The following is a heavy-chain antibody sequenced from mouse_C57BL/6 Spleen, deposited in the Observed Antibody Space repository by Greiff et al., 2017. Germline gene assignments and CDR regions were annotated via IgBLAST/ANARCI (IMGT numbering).Heavy chain of an antibody. Sequence: QVQLQQPGAELAKPGASVKLSCKASGYTFTSYWMHWVKQRTGRGLEWIGRIDPNSGGTKYTEKFKSKATLTVDKPSSTAYMHLSSLTSEDSAVYYCARRYYGSSFAYWGQGTLVTVSA. CDR2: IDPNSGGT. J-gene: IGHJ3*01. CDR3: ARRYYGSSFAY. V-gene: IGHV1-62-3*01. CDR1: GYTFTSYW. D-gene: IGHD1-1*01.